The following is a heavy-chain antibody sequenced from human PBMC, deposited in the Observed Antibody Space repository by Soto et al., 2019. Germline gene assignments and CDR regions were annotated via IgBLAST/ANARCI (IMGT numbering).Heavy chain of an antibody. D-gene: IGHD1-26*01. CDR1: GYSFTSYW. CDR3: ARPHVSPPESWDWFDP. Sequence: PGESLKISCKGSGYSFTSYWISWVRQMPGKGLEWMGIIYPGDSDTRYSPSFQGQVTISADKSISTAYLQWSSLKASDTAMYYCARPHVSPPESWDWFDPWGQGTLVTVSS. V-gene: IGHV5-51*01. CDR2: IYPGDSDT. J-gene: IGHJ5*02.